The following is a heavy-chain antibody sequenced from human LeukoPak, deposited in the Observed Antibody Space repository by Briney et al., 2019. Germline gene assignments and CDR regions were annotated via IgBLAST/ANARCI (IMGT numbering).Heavy chain of an antibody. V-gene: IGHV3-23*01. J-gene: IGHJ4*02. D-gene: IGHD3-10*01. Sequence: GGTLRLSCAASGFTFSSYGMRWVRQAPGKGLEWVSAISGLGDNTYYADSVKGRFTISRDNSKNTLYLQMNSLRAEDTAVYYCAKVPYGSGTRGGFDYWGQGTLVTVSS. CDR2: ISGLGDNT. CDR3: AKVPYGSGTRGGFDY. CDR1: GFTFSSYG.